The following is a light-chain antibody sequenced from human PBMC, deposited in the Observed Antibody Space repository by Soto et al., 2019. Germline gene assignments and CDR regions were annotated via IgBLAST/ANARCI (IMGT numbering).Light chain of an antibody. CDR2: GXC. CDR3: QQDYNLPFT. Sequence: EIVVTQSPVTLSLSPGERATLSCRASQSIYSNYLSCCQQKPVQSPSLXXSGXCTRATGTPARFSGSGSGTDFTLTISSLQPEDFAVYYCQQDYNLPFTFGQGTRLEIK. CDR1: QSIYSNY. V-gene: IGKV3D-7*01. J-gene: IGKJ5*01.